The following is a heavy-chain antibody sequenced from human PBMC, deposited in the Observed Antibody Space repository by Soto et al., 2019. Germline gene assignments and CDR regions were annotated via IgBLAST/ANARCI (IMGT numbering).Heavy chain of an antibody. V-gene: IGHV4-59*01. J-gene: IGHJ3*02. CDR1: GGFISGYY. Sequence: PSETLSLTCSVSGGFISGYYWSWIRQPPGKPLEWIGYIYYTGSTNYNPSLKSRVTMSVDTSKNQFSLQLSSVTAADTAMYYCARDRSSSPHNDAFDIWGQGTMVTVSS. CDR3: ARDRSSSPHNDAFDI. CDR2: IYYTGST. D-gene: IGHD6-6*01.